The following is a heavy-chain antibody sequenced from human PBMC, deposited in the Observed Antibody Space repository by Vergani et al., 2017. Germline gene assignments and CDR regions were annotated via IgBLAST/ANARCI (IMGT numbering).Heavy chain of an antibody. D-gene: IGHD3-22*01. CDR3: ARDHAPRRYDSRATGAFDI. CDR2: IYRGGST. Sequence: EVQLVESGGGLVQPGGSLRLSCAASGFTFSSYSMNLVRQAPGKGLEWVSVIYRGGSTYYADSVKVRFTISRDNSKNTLYLQMNRLRAEDTAVYYCARDHAPRRYDSRATGAFDIWGQGTMVTVSS. V-gene: IGHV3-66*01. CDR1: GFTFSSYS. J-gene: IGHJ3*02.